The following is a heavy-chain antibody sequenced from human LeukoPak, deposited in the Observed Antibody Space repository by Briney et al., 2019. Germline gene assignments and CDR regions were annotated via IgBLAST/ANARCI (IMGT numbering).Heavy chain of an antibody. J-gene: IGHJ5*02. CDR3: ARDCSGGSCYSAFDP. CDR2: IIPIFGTA. V-gene: IGHV1-69*01. Sequence: ASVKLSCKASGGTFSSYAISWVRHAPGQGLEWMGGIIPIFGTANYAQKFQGRVTITADESTSTAYMELSSLRSEDTAVYYCARDCSGGSCYSAFDPWGQGTLVTVSS. D-gene: IGHD2-15*01. CDR1: GGTFSSYA.